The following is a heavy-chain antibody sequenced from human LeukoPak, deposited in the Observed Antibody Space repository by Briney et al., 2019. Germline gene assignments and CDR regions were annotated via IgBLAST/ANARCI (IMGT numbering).Heavy chain of an antibody. CDR2: IYHSGST. CDR3: ARVSDSSGGA. J-gene: IGHJ4*02. V-gene: IGHV4-38-2*02. CDR1: GYSISSGYY. D-gene: IGHD6-19*01. Sequence: SETLSLTCTVSGYSISSGYYWGWIRQPPGKGLEWIGSIYHSGSTYYNPSLKSRVTISVDTSKNQFSLKLSSVTAADTAVYYCARVSDSSGGAWGQGTLVTVSS.